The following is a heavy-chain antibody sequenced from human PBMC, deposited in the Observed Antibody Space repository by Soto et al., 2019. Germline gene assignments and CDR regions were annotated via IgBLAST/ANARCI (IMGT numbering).Heavy chain of an antibody. CDR1: GYTFNNYG. J-gene: IGHJ6*02. CDR2: ISGYNGNT. V-gene: IGHV1-18*01. D-gene: IGHD2-2*01. Sequence: QVQVVQSGAEVRKPGASVKVSCKASGYTFNNYGFSWVRQAPGQGLEWMGWISGYNGNTKYAQKLQGRVTMTTDTSKSPAYMELRSLRSDDTAVYYCTREGYCSSSSCDDAPGGYYSYYGMDVWGQGTTVTVSS. CDR3: TREGYCSSSSCDDAPGGYYSYYGMDV.